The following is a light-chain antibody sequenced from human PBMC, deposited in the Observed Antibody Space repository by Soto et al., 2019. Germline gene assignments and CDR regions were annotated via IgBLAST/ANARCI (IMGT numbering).Light chain of an antibody. CDR3: QSFDSSLSGWV. CDR1: SSNIGAGYD. V-gene: IGLV1-40*01. Sequence: QSVLTQPSSVSGAPGQRVTISCTGSSSNIGAGYDVHWYQQLPGTPPKLLVSGDTNRPSGVPDRFSGSKSGTSASLAITGLRAEDEADYYCQSFDSSLSGWVFGGGTKLTVL. J-gene: IGLJ3*02. CDR2: GDT.